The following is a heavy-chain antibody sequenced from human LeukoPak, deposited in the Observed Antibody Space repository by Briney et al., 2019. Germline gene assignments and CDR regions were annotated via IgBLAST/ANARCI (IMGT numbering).Heavy chain of an antibody. CDR3: ARDGRTGSFDY. V-gene: IGHV3-53*01. CDR2: IYSGGST. CDR1: GFTVSSNY. J-gene: IGHJ4*02. Sequence: GGSLRLSCAASGFTVSSNYMSWVRQAPGKGLEWVSVIYSGGSTYYADSVKGRFTISRDNSKNTLYLQMNRLRAEDTAVYYCARDGRTGSFDYWGQGTLVTVSS. D-gene: IGHD1-1*01.